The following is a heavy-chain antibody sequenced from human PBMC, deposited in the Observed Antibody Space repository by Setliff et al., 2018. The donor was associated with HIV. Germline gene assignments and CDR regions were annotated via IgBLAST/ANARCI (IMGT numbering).Heavy chain of an antibody. CDR1: GYTFTNYY. CDR3: ARDHCSSSGCYEYSYYGMDV. CDR2: IHPSGGST. V-gene: IGHV1-46*01. Sequence: ASVKVSCKASGYTFTNYYIHWVRQAPGQGLEWMGVIHPSGGSTSYAQNFQDRVTMTRDTSTSTAYMELRSLRSDDTAVYYCARDHCSSSGCYEYSYYGMDVWGQGTTVTVSS. J-gene: IGHJ6*02. D-gene: IGHD2-2*01.